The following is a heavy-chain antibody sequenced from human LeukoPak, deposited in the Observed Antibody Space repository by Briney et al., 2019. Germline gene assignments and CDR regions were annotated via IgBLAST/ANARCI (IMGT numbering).Heavy chain of an antibody. CDR1: GGSISSDDYT. CDR2: IHYRGNT. CDR3: ARSEVAIFGVAPNWFDP. D-gene: IGHD3-3*02. V-gene: IGHV4-31*03. Sequence: SQTLSLTCTVSGGSISSDDYTWNWIRHLPGKGLGWIGYIHYRGNTYYNPSLKSRVTMSLAMSKSLFSLNLSSVIAADTAVYYCARSEVAIFGVAPNWFDPWGQGTLVIVSS. J-gene: IGHJ5*02.